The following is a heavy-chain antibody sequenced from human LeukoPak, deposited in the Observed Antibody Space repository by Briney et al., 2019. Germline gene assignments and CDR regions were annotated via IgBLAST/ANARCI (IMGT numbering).Heavy chain of an antibody. CDR2: ISAYNGNT. D-gene: IGHD3-22*01. J-gene: IGHJ4*02. CDR1: GYTFTSYG. V-gene: IGHV1-18*01. CDR3: ARDGYYDSSGYYSYTKQADY. Sequence: ASVTVSFKASGYTFTSYGISWVRQAPGQGLEWMGWISAYNGNTNYAQKLQGRVTMTTDTSTSTAYMELRSLRSDDTAVYYCARDGYYDSSGYYSYTKQADYWGQGTLVTVSS.